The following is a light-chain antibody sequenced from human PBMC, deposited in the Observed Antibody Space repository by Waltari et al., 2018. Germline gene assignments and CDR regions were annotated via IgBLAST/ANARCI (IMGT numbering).Light chain of an antibody. CDR1: SREVGFSQS. CDR2: DVS. J-gene: IGLJ3*02. V-gene: IGLV2-14*01. Sequence: QSALTHPTSVSGSPGQSITISCTGTSREVGFSQSVSWYQQYPGKVPQLLIYDVSDRPSGVSSRFSGSKSGNTASLTISGLQADDEADYYCNSYTGSSSWVFGGGTKLTVL. CDR3: NSYTGSSSWV.